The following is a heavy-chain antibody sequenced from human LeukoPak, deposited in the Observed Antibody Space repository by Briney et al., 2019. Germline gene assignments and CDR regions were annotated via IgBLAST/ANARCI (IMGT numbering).Heavy chain of an antibody. D-gene: IGHD2-2*01. Sequence: GGSLRLFCAASGFTFSSYGMHLARQAPGKGLGWVAVISYDGSNKYYADSGKGRVAISRDNSKNPLYLQMSSLRSEDTAVYYCARLGDEGYCSSTSCYAVDYWGQGTLVTVSS. V-gene: IGHV3-30*03. CDR1: GFTFSSYG. J-gene: IGHJ4*02. CDR3: ARLGDEGYCSSTSCYAVDY. CDR2: ISYDGSNK.